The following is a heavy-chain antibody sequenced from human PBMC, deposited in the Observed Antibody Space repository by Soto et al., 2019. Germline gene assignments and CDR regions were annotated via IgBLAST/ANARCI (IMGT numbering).Heavy chain of an antibody. Sequence: SVKVSCKASGGTFSSYAISWERQAPGQGLEWMGGIIPIFGTANYAQKFQGRVTITADESTSTAYMELSSLRSEDTAVYYCARDIGGSSGGYYYYGMDVWGQGTTVAVSS. CDR1: GGTFSSYA. J-gene: IGHJ6*02. CDR3: ARDIGGSSGGYYYYGMDV. D-gene: IGHD1-26*01. CDR2: IIPIFGTA. V-gene: IGHV1-69*13.